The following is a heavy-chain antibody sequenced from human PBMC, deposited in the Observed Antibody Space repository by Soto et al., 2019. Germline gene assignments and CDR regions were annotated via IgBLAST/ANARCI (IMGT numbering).Heavy chain of an antibody. CDR3: ARRGRYCSGRNSCYYYFDS. CDR1: DGSLSDYF. J-gene: IGHJ4*02. D-gene: IGHD2-15*01. Sequence: QVQLQQWGARLLKPSETPSLTCGVNDGSLSDYFWSWIRQFPGKGLEWIGEINPSGSTSNNPSLKSRGTLPIDTSKNQFSLRLSSVTAADMAVYYCARRGRYCSGRNSCYYYFDSWVQGTLVTVSA. V-gene: IGHV4-34*04. CDR2: INPSGST.